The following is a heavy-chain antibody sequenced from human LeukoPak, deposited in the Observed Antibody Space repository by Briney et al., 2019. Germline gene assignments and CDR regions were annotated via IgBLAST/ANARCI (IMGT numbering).Heavy chain of an antibody. V-gene: IGHV3-7*01. CDR3: ARDGSGWSVY. D-gene: IGHD6-19*01. CDR1: GFTFSVYW. Sequence: GGSLRLSCAASGFTFSVYWMSWLRQAPGKGLEWVANIKQDGTEKYYVDSVKGRFVISRDNAKNSLYLQMNSLRAEDTAVYYCARDGSGWSVYWGQGTLVTVSS. J-gene: IGHJ4*02. CDR2: IKQDGTEK.